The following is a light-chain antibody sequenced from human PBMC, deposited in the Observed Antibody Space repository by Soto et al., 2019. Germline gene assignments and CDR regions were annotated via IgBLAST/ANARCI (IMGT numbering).Light chain of an antibody. CDR2: EVN. CDR3: SSYAGNNLLV. CDR1: SSDVGGYNY. J-gene: IGLJ2*01. Sequence: QSALTQPTSASGSPGQSVTISCTGTSSDVGGYNYVSWYQQHPGKAPRLMIYEVNKRPSGVPYRFSGSKSGNTASLTVSGLQADDEAVYYCSSYAGNNLLVFGGGTQLTVL. V-gene: IGLV2-8*01.